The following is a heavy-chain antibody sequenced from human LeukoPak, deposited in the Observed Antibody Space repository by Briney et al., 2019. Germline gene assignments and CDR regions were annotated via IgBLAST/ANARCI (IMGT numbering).Heavy chain of an antibody. D-gene: IGHD6-13*01. J-gene: IGHJ4*02. Sequence: SETLSLTCAVYGGSFSGYYWSWIRQPPGKGLEWIGEINHSGSTNYNPSLKSRVTISVDTSKNQFSLKLSSVTAADTAVYYCARGVSNSWHVQYYFDYWGQGTLVTVSS. V-gene: IGHV4-34*01. CDR1: GGSFSGYY. CDR3: ARGVSNSWHVQYYFDY. CDR2: INHSGST.